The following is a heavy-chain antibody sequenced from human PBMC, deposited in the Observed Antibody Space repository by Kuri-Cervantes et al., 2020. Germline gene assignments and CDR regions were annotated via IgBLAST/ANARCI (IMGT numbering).Heavy chain of an antibody. CDR3: ARRHNIPGP. Sequence: ESLKISCAVYGGSFSGYYWSWIRQPPGKGLEWVGGIYYNGSAKYNPSLKSRVTISVDTSRNQFSLRLYSVTAADTAVYYCARRHNIPGPWGQGTLVTVSS. CDR2: IYYNGSA. J-gene: IGHJ5*02. V-gene: IGHV4-34*01. CDR1: GGSFSGYY. D-gene: IGHD2/OR15-2a*01.